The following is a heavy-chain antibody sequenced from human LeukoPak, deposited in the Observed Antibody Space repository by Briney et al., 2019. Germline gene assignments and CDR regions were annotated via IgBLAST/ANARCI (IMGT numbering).Heavy chain of an antibody. Sequence: ASVKVSCKASGGTISSYAISWVRQAPGQGLEWMGGIIPIFGTANYAQKFQGRVTITTDESTSTAYMELSSLRSEDTAVYYCARVDFDMGGSYYAAFDMWGQGTMVTVSS. J-gene: IGHJ3*02. CDR2: IIPIFGTA. D-gene: IGHD1-26*01. V-gene: IGHV1-69*05. CDR3: ARVDFDMGGSYYAAFDM. CDR1: GGTISSYA.